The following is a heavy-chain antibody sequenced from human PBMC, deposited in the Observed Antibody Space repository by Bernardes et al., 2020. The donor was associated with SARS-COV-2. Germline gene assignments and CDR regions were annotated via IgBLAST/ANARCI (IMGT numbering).Heavy chain of an antibody. CDR1: GAAMKGHC. CDR3: ARARSLCSSSTCYTGRGYFDF. CDR2: VYEPVTYKSGTT. D-gene: IGHD2-2*02. Sequence: SETLSLTCTVSGAAMKGHCWTWLRQSPGKGLEWIGYVYEPVTYKSGTTDYNSSLKNRVTMSLDTSKNQFSLRLSSVTAADTAVFYCARARSLCSSSTCYTGRGYFDFWGQGALVTVSS. J-gene: IGHJ4*02. V-gene: IGHV4-59*11.